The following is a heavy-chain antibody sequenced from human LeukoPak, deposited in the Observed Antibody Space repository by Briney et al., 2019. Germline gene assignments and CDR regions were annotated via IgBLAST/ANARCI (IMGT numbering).Heavy chain of an antibody. CDR1: GFTFCDYA. V-gene: IGHV3-49*03. Sequence: SLRLSCTASGFTFCDYAMSWFRQAPGKGLECVGFIRSKTYGGTTEYSASVKGRLPISRDDSKSIAYLQMNSLKTEDTAVYYCTRDTAMGDYWGQGTLVTVSS. J-gene: IGHJ4*02. CDR2: IRSKTYGGTT. CDR3: TRDTAMGDY. D-gene: IGHD5-18*01.